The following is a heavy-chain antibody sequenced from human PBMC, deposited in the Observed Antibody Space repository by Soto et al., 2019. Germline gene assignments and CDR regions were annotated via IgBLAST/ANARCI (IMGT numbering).Heavy chain of an antibody. CDR1: GLIVSRNY. Sequence: PGGSLRLSCVASGLIVSRNYLNWVRQAPGKGLEWVSGIYSGGSTNYADSVRGRFIISRDNSKNMLYLQMNSLTAEDTAVYYCARDPYTSDWAPNDDYWGQGTLVTVSS. CDR2: IYSGGST. V-gene: IGHV3-66*01. D-gene: IGHD6-19*01. J-gene: IGHJ4*02. CDR3: ARDPYTSDWAPNDDY.